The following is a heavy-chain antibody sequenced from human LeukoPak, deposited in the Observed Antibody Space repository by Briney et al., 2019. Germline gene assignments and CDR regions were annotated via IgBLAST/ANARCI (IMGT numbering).Heavy chain of an antibody. V-gene: IGHV1-18*01. CDR2: TSAYNGNT. CDR3: ARDPARYCSGSSCYRAFDI. Sequence: ASVKVSCKASGYTFTSYGISWVRQAPGQGLEWMGWTSAYNGNTNYAQKLQGRVTMTTDTSTSTAYMELRSLRSDDTAVYYCARDPARYCSGSSCYRAFDIWGQGTMVTVSS. D-gene: IGHD2-15*01. CDR1: GYTFTSYG. J-gene: IGHJ3*02.